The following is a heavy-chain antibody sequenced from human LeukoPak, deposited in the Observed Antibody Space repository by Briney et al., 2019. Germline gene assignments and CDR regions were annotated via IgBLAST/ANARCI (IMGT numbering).Heavy chain of an antibody. CDR3: ARYVTIFVGGESN. CDR1: GGSIRSSSYY. CDR2: IYYSGSS. J-gene: IGHJ4*02. Sequence: SETLSLTCTVSGGSIRSSSYYWGWIRQPPGKGLEWIGSIYYSGSSYYNPSLKSRVTISVDTSKNQFSLKLSSVTAADTAVYYCARYVTIFVGGESNWGQGTLVTVSS. V-gene: IGHV4-39*01. D-gene: IGHD3-9*01.